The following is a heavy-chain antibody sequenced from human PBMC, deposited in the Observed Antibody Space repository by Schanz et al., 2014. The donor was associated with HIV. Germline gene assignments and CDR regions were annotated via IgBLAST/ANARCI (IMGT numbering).Heavy chain of an antibody. V-gene: IGHV3-9*01. CDR2: ISWSGRNR. CDR1: GFRFDDCA. D-gene: IGHD4-17*01. CDR3: ARGGLRWHPEWLDY. Sequence: EVQLVESGGGSVQPGRSLRLSCEASGFRFDDCAMHWVRQVPEKGLEWVSGISWSGRNRGYADSVKGRFTISRDNSKNTLYLQMNSLRAEDTAVYYCARGGLRWHPEWLDYWGQGTLVTVSS. J-gene: IGHJ4*02.